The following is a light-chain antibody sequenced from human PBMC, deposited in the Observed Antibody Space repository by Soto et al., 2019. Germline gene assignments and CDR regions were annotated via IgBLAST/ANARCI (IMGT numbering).Light chain of an antibody. CDR2: GTS. Sequence: EIVLTQSPGTLSLSPGERATLSCRASHSVSSDNLAWYQQKPGQAPRVLIYGTSSRAKGIPDRFSGSGSGTDFTLTISRREPEDVAVYYCQLFPMSPPWTFGPGTQVEIK. CDR1: HSVSSDN. CDR3: QLFPMSPPWT. V-gene: IGKV3-20*01. J-gene: IGKJ1*01.